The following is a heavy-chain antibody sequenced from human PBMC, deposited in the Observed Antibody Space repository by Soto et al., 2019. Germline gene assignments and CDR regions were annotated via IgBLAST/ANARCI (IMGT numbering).Heavy chain of an antibody. Sequence: ASVKVSCKASGYTFTSYAMHWVRQAPGQRLEWMGWINAGNGNTKYSQKFQGRVTITRDTSASTAYMELGSLRSEDTALYYCARAPRATTVPTIWDYWGQGTLVTVSS. CDR3: ARAPRATTVPTIWDY. CDR2: INAGNGNT. J-gene: IGHJ4*02. V-gene: IGHV1-3*01. CDR1: GYTFTSYA. D-gene: IGHD4-17*01.